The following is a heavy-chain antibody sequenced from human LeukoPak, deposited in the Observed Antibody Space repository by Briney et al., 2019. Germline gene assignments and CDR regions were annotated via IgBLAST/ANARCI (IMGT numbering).Heavy chain of an antibody. CDR3: AREWGNSGFDY. J-gene: IGHJ4*02. CDR1: GFIFSSYA. D-gene: IGHD6-25*01. V-gene: IGHV3-30-3*01. Sequence: GGSLRLSCSVSGFIFSSYAMHWVRQAPGKGLEWVAVISYDGNDKYYADSVKGRFTISRDSSENTLFLQMSSLRIEDTAVYYCAREWGNSGFDYWGQGTLVTVSS. CDR2: ISYDGNDK.